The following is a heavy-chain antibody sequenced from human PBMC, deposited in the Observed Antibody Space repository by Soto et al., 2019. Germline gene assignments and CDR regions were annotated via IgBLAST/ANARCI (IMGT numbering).Heavy chain of an antibody. J-gene: IGHJ6*02. CDR3: ARGYDFWSGYYYPYGMDV. CDR2: ISGSGGTT. CDR1: GFTFSSFA. D-gene: IGHD3-3*01. Sequence: GGSLRLPCVASGFTFSSFAMTCVRQATGKGLEWVSAISGSGGTTYYVDTVKGRFTISRDNSKNTLYLQMNSLRAEDTAVYYCARGYDFWSGYYYPYGMDVWGQGTTVTVSS. V-gene: IGHV3-23*01.